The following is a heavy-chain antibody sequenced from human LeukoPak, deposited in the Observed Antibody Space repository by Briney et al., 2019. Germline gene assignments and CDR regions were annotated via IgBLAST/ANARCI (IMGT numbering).Heavy chain of an antibody. V-gene: IGHV4-4*07. D-gene: IGHD3-10*01. CDR3: ARGLLPRRGYYYGMDV. CDR1: GGSISSYY. J-gene: IGHJ6*02. CDR2: IYTSGST. Sequence: PSETLSLTCTVSGGSISSYYWGWIRQPAGKGLEWSGRIYTSGSTNYNPSLKSRVTMSVDTSKNQFSLKLSSVTAADTAVYYCARGLLPRRGYYYGMDVWGQGTTVTVSS.